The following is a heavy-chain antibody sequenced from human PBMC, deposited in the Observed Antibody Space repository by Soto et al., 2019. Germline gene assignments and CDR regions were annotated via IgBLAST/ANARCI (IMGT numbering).Heavy chain of an antibody. D-gene: IGHD3-22*01. J-gene: IGHJ4*02. V-gene: IGHV1-18*01. CDR1: GYTFTSYG. Sequence: ASVKVSCKASGYTFTSYGISWVRQAPGQGLEWMGWISAYNGNTNYAQKLQGRVTMTTDTSTSTAYMELRSLRSDDTAVYYCARYHYYDSSGYSPFDYWGQGTLVTVS. CDR2: ISAYNGNT. CDR3: ARYHYYDSSGYSPFDY.